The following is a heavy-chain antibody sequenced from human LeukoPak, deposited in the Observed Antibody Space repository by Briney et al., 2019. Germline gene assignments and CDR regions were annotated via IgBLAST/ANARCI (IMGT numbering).Heavy chain of an antibody. Sequence: ASVKVSCKASGYTFTTYGISWVRQAPGQGLEGRGWISAYNGNTNYEQKLQGRVTMTTDTSTSTAYMELRSLRSDDTAVYYCGRDVEAIAARPDWFDPWGQGTLVTVSS. CDR1: GYTFTTYG. CDR3: GRDVEAIAARPDWFDP. J-gene: IGHJ5*02. V-gene: IGHV1-18*01. D-gene: IGHD6-6*01. CDR2: ISAYNGNT.